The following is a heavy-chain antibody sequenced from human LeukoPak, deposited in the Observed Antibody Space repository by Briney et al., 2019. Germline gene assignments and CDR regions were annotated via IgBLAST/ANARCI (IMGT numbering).Heavy chain of an antibody. J-gene: IGHJ6*03. V-gene: IGHV4-59*01. CDR1: GGSISNYY. Sequence: SETLSLTCTVSGGSISNYYWSWIRQPPGKGLEWIGYIYYSGSTNYNPSLKSRVTISVDTSKNQFSLKLSSVTAADTAVYYCARTTEGYCRSTSCYGFYCSYYMDVWGKGTTVTISS. CDR2: IYYSGST. D-gene: IGHD2-2*01. CDR3: ARTTEGYCRSTSCYGFYCSYYMDV.